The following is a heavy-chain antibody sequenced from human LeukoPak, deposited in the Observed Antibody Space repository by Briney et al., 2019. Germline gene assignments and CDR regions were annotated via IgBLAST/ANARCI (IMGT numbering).Heavy chain of an antibody. CDR1: GLTFSSYG. CDR2: IKQDGSEI. J-gene: IGHJ4*02. CDR3: ARAGQEWFGDLGFDY. D-gene: IGHD3-10*01. V-gene: IGHV3-7*01. Sequence: GGSLRLSCAASGLTFSSYGMSWVRQAPGKGLEWVANIKQDGSEIYSVASVKGRFTISRDNAKNSLYLQMNSLRAEDTAVYYCARAGQEWFGDLGFDYWGQGTLVTVSS.